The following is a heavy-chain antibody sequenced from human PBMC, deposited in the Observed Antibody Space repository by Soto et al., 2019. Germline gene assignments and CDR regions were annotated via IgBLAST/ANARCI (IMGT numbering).Heavy chain of an antibody. CDR1: GGTFSSYA. D-gene: IGHD2-2*01. CDR2: IIPIFGTA. CDR3: ASTPWLGVPAHHPAF. Sequence: SVKVSCKASGGTFSSYAISWVRQAPGQGLEWMGGIIPIFGTANYAQKFQGRVTITADKSTSTAYMELSSLRSEDTAVYYCASTPWLGVPAHHPAFWGQGTTVTVSS. J-gene: IGHJ6*02. V-gene: IGHV1-69*06.